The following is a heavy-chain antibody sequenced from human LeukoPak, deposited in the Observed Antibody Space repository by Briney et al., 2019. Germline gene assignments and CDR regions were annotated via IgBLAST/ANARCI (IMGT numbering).Heavy chain of an antibody. D-gene: IGHD6-13*01. Sequence: GGSLRLSCASSGLSIDDNAMYWVRQAPGKGLEWVSTISGRGDSTYYADSVKGRFTISRDNSRNTLYLQMNTLRAEDPAVYYCAKAIAATVWYFDLWGRGTLVTVSS. V-gene: IGHV3-23*01. J-gene: IGHJ2*01. CDR1: GLSIDDNA. CDR2: ISGRGDST. CDR3: AKAIAATVWYFDL.